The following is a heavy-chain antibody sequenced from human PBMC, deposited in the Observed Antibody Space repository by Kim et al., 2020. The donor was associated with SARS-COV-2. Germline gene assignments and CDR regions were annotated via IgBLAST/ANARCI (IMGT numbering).Heavy chain of an antibody. CDR1: GFSLSTFGVG. V-gene: IGHV2-5*02. Sequence: SGPTLVKPTQTLTLTCSFSGFSLSTFGVGVGWIRQPPGQALELLALIFWDDDREYSPSLTNRLTVTVDTSKKRVVLTMSNMDPVDTGTYYCAHAELSEIYLANRVYFDYWGQGTQVTVSS. D-gene: IGHD1-26*01. CDR2: IFWDDDR. CDR3: AHAELSEIYLANRVYFDY. J-gene: IGHJ4*02.